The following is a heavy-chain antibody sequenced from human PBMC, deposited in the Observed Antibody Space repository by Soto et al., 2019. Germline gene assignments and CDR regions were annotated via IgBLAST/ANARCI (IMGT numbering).Heavy chain of an antibody. V-gene: IGHV4-34*01. CDR3: ARVPMAARLIDY. Sequence: SETLSLTCAVYGGSFSGYYWSWIRQPPGKGLEWSGEINHSGSTNYNPSLKSRVTISVDTSKNQFSLKLSSVTAADTAVYYCARVPMAARLIDYWGQGTLVTVSS. CDR2: INHSGST. D-gene: IGHD6-6*01. CDR1: GGSFSGYY. J-gene: IGHJ4*02.